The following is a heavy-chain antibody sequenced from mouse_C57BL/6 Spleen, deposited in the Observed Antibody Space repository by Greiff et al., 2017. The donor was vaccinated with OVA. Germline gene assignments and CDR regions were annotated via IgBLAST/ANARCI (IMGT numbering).Heavy chain of an antibody. CDR1: GYTFTDYY. D-gene: IGHD6-1*01. V-gene: IGHV1-26*01. J-gene: IGHJ4*01. CDR2: INPNNGGT. CDR3: ARGSYYAMDY. Sequence: VQLQQSGPELVKPGASVKISCKASGYTFTDYYMNWVKQSHGMSLEWIGDINPNNGGTSYNQKFKGKATLTVDKSSSTAYMELRSLTSEDSAVYYCARGSYYAMDYWGQGTSVTVSS.